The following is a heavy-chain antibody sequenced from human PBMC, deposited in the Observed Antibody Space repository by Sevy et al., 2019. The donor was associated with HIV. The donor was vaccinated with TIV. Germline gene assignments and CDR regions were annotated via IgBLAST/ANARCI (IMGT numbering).Heavy chain of an antibody. Sequence: ASVKVSCKASGGTFSSDAISWVRQAPGQGLEWMGGIIPMFGTANYAQKFQRRVTITADESTSTAYMDLSSLRSGDTAVYYCARGRRLSGGNDYYYYYGMDVWGQGTTVTVSS. D-gene: IGHD2-15*01. CDR3: ARGRRLSGGNDYYYYYGMDV. CDR1: GGTFSSDA. V-gene: IGHV1-69*13. J-gene: IGHJ6*02. CDR2: IIPMFGTA.